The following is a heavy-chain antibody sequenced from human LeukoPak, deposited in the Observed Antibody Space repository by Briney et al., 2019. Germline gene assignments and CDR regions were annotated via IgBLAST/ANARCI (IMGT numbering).Heavy chain of an antibody. CDR1: GFTFSSYA. J-gene: IGHJ5*02. CDR3: ARGPRGGYNWFDP. V-gene: IGHV3-30-3*01. D-gene: IGHD3-10*01. Sequence: GRSLRLSCAASGFTFSSYAMHWARQAPGKGLEWVAVISYDGSNKYYADSVEGRFTISRDNSKNTLYLQMNSLRAEDTAVYYCARGPRGGYNWFDPWGQGTLVTVSS. CDR2: ISYDGSNK.